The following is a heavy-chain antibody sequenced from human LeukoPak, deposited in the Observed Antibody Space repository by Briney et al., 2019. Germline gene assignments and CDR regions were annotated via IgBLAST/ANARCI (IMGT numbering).Heavy chain of an antibody. CDR2: ISSSSSYI. CDR3: ARFISPSMAVAGNPADY. J-gene: IGHJ4*02. Sequence: PGGSLRLSCAASGFTFSNYAMSWVRQAPGKGLGWVSSISSSSSYIYYADSVKGRFTISRDNAKNSLYLQMNSLRAEDTAVYYCARFISPSMAVAGNPADYWGQGTLVTVSS. CDR1: GFTFSNYA. D-gene: IGHD6-19*01. V-gene: IGHV3-21*01.